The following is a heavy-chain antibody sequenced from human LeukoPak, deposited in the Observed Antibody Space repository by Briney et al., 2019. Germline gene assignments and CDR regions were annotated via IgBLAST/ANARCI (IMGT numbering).Heavy chain of an antibody. D-gene: IGHD3-10*01. V-gene: IGHV4-30-4*01. Sequence: PSQTLSLTCTVSGDSINSGDYYWTWIRQTPAKGPVWLGHISYTGSTYYTPSLRSRVAISIDTSKNQFSLNLTSVTAADAALYYCARGGHFYGSGNCYFNSWGQGTLVTVSS. CDR2: ISYTGST. J-gene: IGHJ4*02. CDR1: GDSINSGDYY. CDR3: ARGGHFYGSGNCYFNS.